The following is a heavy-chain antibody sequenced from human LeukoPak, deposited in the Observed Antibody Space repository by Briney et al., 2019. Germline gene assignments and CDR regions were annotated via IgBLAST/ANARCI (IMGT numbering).Heavy chain of an antibody. J-gene: IGHJ4*02. CDR1: GGTFSSYA. CDR3: ARARGDCSSTSCPYYFDY. V-gene: IGHV1-69*05. CDR2: IIPIFGTA. Sequence: SVKVSCKASGGTFSSYAISWVRQAPGQGLEWMGGIIPIFGTANYAQKFQGRVTITTDESTSTAYMELSSLRSEDTAVYYCARARGDCSSTSCPYYFDYWGQGTLVTVSS. D-gene: IGHD2-2*01.